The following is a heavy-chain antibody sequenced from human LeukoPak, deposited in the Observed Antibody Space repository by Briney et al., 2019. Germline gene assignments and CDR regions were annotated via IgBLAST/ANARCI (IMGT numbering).Heavy chain of an antibody. D-gene: IGHD2-15*01. CDR3: ARSCSGGSCYHNYYYYGMDV. V-gene: IGHV1-46*01. CDR2: INPSGGST. Sequence: GASVKVSCKASGYTFTSYYMHWVRQAPGQGLEWMGIINPSGGSTSYAQKFQGRVTMTRDTSTSTVYMELSSLRSEDTAVCYCARSCSGGSCYHNYYYYGMDVWGQGTTVTVSS. J-gene: IGHJ6*02. CDR1: GYTFTSYY.